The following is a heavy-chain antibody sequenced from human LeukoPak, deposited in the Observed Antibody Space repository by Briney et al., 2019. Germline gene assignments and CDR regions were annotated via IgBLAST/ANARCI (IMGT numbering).Heavy chain of an antibody. D-gene: IGHD2-2*01. CDR2: INPNSGGT. CDR3: ARDSRSRGPYYFDY. CDR1: GYTFTGYY. Sequence: ASVKVSCKASGYTFTGYYMHWVRQAPGQGLEWMGWINPNSGGTNYAQKFQGRVTMTRDTSISTAYMELSRLRSDDTAVYYCARDSRSRGPYYFDYWGQGTLVTVSS. J-gene: IGHJ4*02. V-gene: IGHV1-2*02.